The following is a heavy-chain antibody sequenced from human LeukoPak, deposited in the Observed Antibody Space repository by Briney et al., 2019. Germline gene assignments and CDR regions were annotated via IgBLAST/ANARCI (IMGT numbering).Heavy chain of an antibody. Sequence: GGSLRLSCAGSGFTFSKAWMSWVRQAPGKGLEWVSYISSSGTTMYYADSVKGRFTISRDNAKNSLYLQMNSLRAEDTAVYYCARVLSVGSWGQGTLVTVSS. CDR1: GFTFSKAW. V-gene: IGHV3-11*04. CDR3: ARVLSVGS. CDR2: ISSSGTTM. D-gene: IGHD2-8*01. J-gene: IGHJ5*02.